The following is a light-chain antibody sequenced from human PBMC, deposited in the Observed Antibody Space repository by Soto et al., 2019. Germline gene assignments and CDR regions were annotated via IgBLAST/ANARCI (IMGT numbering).Light chain of an antibody. V-gene: IGKV1-27*01. Sequence: DIQMTQSPSSLSSYVGDRVTITCRASQAISNYLAWYQQKPGKVPKLLIYAASTLQSGVPSRFSGSGSGTDLTLTISSLQSEDVATYYCQKYNIAPWTFGQGTKVEIK. CDR1: QAISNY. CDR3: QKYNIAPWT. CDR2: AAS. J-gene: IGKJ1*01.